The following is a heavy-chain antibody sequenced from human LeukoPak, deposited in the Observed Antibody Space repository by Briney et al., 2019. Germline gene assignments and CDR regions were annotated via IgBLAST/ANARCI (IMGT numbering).Heavy chain of an antibody. CDR3: ARARRDGYKYYFDY. CDR1: GGSISSYY. J-gene: IGHJ4*02. V-gene: IGHV4-59*08. Sequence: PSETLSLTCTVSGGSISSYYWSWIRQPPGKGLEWIGYIYYSGSTNYNPSLKSRVTISVDTSKNQFPLKLSSVTAADTAVYYCARARRDGYKYYFDYWGQGTLVTVSS. D-gene: IGHD5-24*01. CDR2: IYYSGST.